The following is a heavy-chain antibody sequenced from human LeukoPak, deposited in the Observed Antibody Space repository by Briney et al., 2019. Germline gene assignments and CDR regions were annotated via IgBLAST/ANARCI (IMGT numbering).Heavy chain of an antibody. CDR2: ISSSSSYI. J-gene: IGHJ4*02. Sequence: GGSLRLSCTASGFTFSSYSMNWVRQAPGKGLEWVSSISSSSSYIYYADSVKGRFTISRDNAKNSLYLQMNSLRAEDTAVYYCARASPIVVAYYFDYWGQGTLVTVSS. D-gene: IGHD2-21*01. CDR3: ARASPIVVAYYFDY. CDR1: GFTFSSYS. V-gene: IGHV3-21*01.